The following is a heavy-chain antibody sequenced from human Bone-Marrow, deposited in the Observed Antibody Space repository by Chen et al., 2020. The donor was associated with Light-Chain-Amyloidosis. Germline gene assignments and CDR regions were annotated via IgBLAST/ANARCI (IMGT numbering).Heavy chain of an antibody. CDR2: ISGSGGST. Sequence: EVQLLESGGGLVQPGGSLRLSCAASGFTFSSYAMSWVRQAPGKGLEWVSGISGSGGSTYYADSVKGRFTISRDNAKNTLFLQMNSLRVEDTAVYFCVRGTSGGYGLFDQWGQGPLVTVSS. J-gene: IGHJ4*02. V-gene: IGHV3-23*01. CDR3: VRGTSGGYGLFDQ. CDR1: GFTFSSYA. D-gene: IGHD2-2*01.